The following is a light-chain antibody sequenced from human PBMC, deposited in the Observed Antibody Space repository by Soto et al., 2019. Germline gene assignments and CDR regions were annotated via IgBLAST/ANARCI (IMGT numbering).Light chain of an antibody. J-gene: IGKJ4*01. V-gene: IGKV1-39*01. Sequence: DIQMTQSPSSLSASVGDRITITCRASQSIIKYLNWYQQKPGKAPNLLIYGASSLQSGVPSRFSGSGSGTDFTLTISSLQPEDFATYYCQQSYSSPRTLGGGTKVEIK. CDR2: GAS. CDR1: QSIIKY. CDR3: QQSYSSPRT.